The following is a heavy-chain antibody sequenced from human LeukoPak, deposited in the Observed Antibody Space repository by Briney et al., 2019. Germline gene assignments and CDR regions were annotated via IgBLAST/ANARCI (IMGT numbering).Heavy chain of an antibody. V-gene: IGHV4-59*01. CDR2: IYYSGST. CDR3: ARYIVSYPHDAFDI. J-gene: IGHJ3*02. D-gene: IGHD1-26*01. CDR1: GGSISSYY. Sequence: PSETLSLTCTVAGGSISSYYWSWIRQPPGKGLEWIGYIYYSGSTSYNPSLKSRVTISVDTSKKQFSLKLSSVTAADTAFYYCARYIVSYPHDAFDIWGQGTMVTVSS.